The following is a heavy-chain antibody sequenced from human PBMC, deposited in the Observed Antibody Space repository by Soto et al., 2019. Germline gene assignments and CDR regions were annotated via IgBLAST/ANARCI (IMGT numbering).Heavy chain of an antibody. CDR3: ATSGYSYGAGYYGMDV. CDR2: ISSSGSTI. V-gene: IGHV3-48*03. Sequence: GALRLTCAASGFTFSSYEGNWVRQAPGKGLEWVSYISSSGSTIYYADSVKGRFTISRDNAKNSLYLQMNSLRAEDTAVYYCATSGYSYGAGYYGMDVWGQGTTVTVSS. D-gene: IGHD5-18*01. J-gene: IGHJ6*02. CDR1: GFTFSSYE.